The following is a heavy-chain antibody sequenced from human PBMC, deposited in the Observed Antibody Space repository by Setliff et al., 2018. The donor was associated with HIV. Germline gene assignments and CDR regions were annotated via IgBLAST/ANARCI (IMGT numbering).Heavy chain of an antibody. CDR3: ARRVGVRPPFYYYYMDV. Sequence: ETLSLSCAASGFTFNNYAMAWVRQAPGKGLEWVSAINDRGDYIYYAEFVKGRFTISRDNAKNSLYLQMNSLRAEDTAAYYCARRVGVRPPFYYYYMDVWGKGTTVTVSS. D-gene: IGHD1-26*01. CDR2: INDRGDYI. V-gene: IGHV3-23*01. CDR1: GFTFNNYA. J-gene: IGHJ6*03.